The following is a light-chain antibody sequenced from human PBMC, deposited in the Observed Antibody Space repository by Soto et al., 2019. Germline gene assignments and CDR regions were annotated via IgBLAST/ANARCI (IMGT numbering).Light chain of an antibody. CDR3: QQSYTAPFT. CDR2: SAS. Sequence: DFQMTQSPSSLSASVGDRVSITCRASQSIGTSLNWYQQKPGKAPKLLIYSASTLQGGGPSRFSGRESGTDFTLTISSLQPEDFATYYCQQSYTAPFTFGPGTKVDVK. J-gene: IGKJ3*01. CDR1: QSIGTS. V-gene: IGKV1-39*01.